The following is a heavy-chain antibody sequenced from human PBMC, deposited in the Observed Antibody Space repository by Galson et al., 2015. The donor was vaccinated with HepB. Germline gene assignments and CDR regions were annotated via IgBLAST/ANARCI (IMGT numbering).Heavy chain of an antibody. D-gene: IGHD3-9*01. J-gene: IGHJ4*02. CDR3: ANGGPFFDWLLGPRSGGY. CDR2: ISGSGGST. V-gene: IGHV3-23*01. CDR1: GFTFSSYA. Sequence: SLRLSCAASGFTFSSYAMSWVRQAPGKGLEWVSAISGSGGSTYYADSVKGRFTISRDNSKNTLYLQMNSLRAEDTAVYYCANGGPFFDWLLGPRSGGYWGQGTLVTVSS.